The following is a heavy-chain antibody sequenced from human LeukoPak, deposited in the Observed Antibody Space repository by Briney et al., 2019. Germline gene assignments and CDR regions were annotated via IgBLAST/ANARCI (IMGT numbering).Heavy chain of an antibody. CDR3: ASQADSAYGDYN. CDR1: GFTYSRYW. V-gene: IGHV3-74*01. CDR2: IKGDESYT. D-gene: IGHD4-17*01. Sequence: PGGSLRLTCAASGFTYSRYWMHWVRKVPGKGLVCVARIKGDESYTFYADSVKGRFTISRDNAKNTLYLQINSLSAEDTTVYYCASQADSAYGDYNWGQGTLVTVSS. J-gene: IGHJ4*02.